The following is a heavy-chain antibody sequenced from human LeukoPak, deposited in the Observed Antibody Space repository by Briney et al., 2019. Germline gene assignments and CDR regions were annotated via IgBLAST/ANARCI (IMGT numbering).Heavy chain of an antibody. CDR2: IIPILGIA. D-gene: IGHD1-26*01. V-gene: IGHV1-69*04. J-gene: IGHJ4*02. CDR3: ARDLSIVGAESVGY. Sequence: SVKVSCKASGYTFTNYGINWVRQAPGQGLEWMGRIIPILGIANYAQKFQGRVTITADKSTSTAYMELSSLRSEDTAVYYCARDLSIVGAESVGYWGQGTLVTVSS. CDR1: GYTFTNYG.